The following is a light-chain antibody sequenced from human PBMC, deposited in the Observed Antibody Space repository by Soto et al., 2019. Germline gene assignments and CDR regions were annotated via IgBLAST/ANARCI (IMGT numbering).Light chain of an antibody. J-gene: IGKJ5*01. Sequence: EIVMTQSPATLSVSPGERATLSCRASQSVSSNLAWYQQKPGQAPRLLIYDASNRATGIPARFSGSGSGTDFTLTISSLEPEDFAVYYCQQRLNWQVTFGQGTRLEI. CDR1: QSVSSN. CDR2: DAS. V-gene: IGKV3D-11*02. CDR3: QQRLNWQVT.